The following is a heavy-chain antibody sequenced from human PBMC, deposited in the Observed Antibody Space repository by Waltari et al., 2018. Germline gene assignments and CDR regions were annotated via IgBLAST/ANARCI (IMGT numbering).Heavy chain of an antibody. V-gene: IGHV1-69*05. J-gene: IGHJ4*02. CDR3: ARGGPLPYFGVIIYRGFDH. Sequence: QVQLVQSGAEVKKPGSSVKVSCKASGGIFNSSVISWVRQAPGQGLEWMGGTITMYGTTNYAQKFQGRVTITTDESTGTAYMELSSLRSEDTAVYYCARGGPLPYFGVIIYRGFDHWGQGTLVIVSS. CDR2: TITMYGTT. CDR1: GGIFNSSV. D-gene: IGHD3-3*01.